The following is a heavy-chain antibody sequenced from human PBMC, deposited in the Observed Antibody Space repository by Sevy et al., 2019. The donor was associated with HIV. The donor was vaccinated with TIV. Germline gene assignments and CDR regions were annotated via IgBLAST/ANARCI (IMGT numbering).Heavy chain of an antibody. V-gene: IGHV4-39*01. J-gene: IGHJ3*02. D-gene: IGHD5-18*01. Sequence: SETLSLTCTVSDGSISSSSYYWGWIRQPPGKGLEWIGSIYYSGSTYYNPSLKSRVTISVDTSKNQFSLKLSSVTAADTAVYYCARRGYSYGYIDAFDIWGQGTMVTVSS. CDR3: ARRGYSYGYIDAFDI. CDR2: IYYSGST. CDR1: DGSISSSSYY.